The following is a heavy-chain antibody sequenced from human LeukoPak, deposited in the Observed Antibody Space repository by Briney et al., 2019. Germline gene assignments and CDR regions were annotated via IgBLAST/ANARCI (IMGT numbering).Heavy chain of an antibody. CDR2: IYWNDDK. CDR3: AHSGRIYSGYDWGGVDY. CDR1: GFSLSTSGVG. D-gene: IGHD5-12*01. J-gene: IGHJ4*02. V-gene: IGHV2-5*01. Sequence: SGPTLVNPTQTLTLTCTFSGFSLSTSGVGVGWIRQPPGKALEWFALIYWNDDKRYSPSLKSRLTITKDTSKNQVVLTMTNMDPVDTATYYCAHSGRIYSGYDWGGVDYWGQGTLVTVSS.